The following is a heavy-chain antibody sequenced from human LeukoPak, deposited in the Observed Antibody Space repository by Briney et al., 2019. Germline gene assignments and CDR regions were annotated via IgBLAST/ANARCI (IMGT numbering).Heavy chain of an antibody. D-gene: IGHD6-13*01. CDR2: ISAYNGNT. J-gene: IGHJ3*02. CDR1: GYTFTSYG. Sequence: GASVKVSCKASGYTFTSYGYNWVRQAPGQGLEWMGWISAYNGNTNFAQKFQGRVTMTTVTSTSTAYMELTSLRSEDTAVYYCARSAADHAFDIWGQGTMVTVSS. CDR3: ARSAADHAFDI. V-gene: IGHV1-18*01.